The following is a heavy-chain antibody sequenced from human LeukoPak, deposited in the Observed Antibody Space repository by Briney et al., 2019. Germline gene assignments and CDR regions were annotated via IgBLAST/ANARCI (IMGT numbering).Heavy chain of an antibody. J-gene: IGHJ6*02. V-gene: IGHV1-2*02. CDR3: ARDGRPIGRGDMDV. D-gene: IGHD3-16*01. Sequence: GASVKVSCKASGYTFTGYYMHWVRQAPGQGLEWMGWINPNGGGTNYAQKFQGRVTMTRDTSISTAYMELSRLRSDDTAVYYCARDGRPIGRGDMDVWGQGTTVTVSS. CDR2: INPNGGGT. CDR1: GYTFTGYY.